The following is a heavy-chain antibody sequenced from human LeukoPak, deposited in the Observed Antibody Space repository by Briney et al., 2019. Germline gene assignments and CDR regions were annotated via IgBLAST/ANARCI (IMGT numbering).Heavy chain of an antibody. Sequence: SVKVSCKASGGTFSSYAISWVRQAPGQGLEWMGGIIPIFGTANYAQKFQGRVTITTDESTSTAYMELSSLRSEDTAVYYCARRNLAAPPGYYYYYMDVWGKGTTVTVSS. V-gene: IGHV1-69*05. CDR2: IIPIFGTA. J-gene: IGHJ6*03. D-gene: IGHD6-6*01. CDR3: ARRNLAAPPGYYYYYMDV. CDR1: GGTFSSYA.